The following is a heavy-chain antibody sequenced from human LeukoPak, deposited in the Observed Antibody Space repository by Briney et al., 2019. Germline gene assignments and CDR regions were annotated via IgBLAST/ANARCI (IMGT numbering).Heavy chain of an antibody. D-gene: IGHD1-7*01. V-gene: IGHV3-30*18. CDR1: GFTFSSYG. J-gene: IGHJ4*02. CDR2: ISYDGHDK. CDR3: AKIRVVFNWNYAYYFDS. Sequence: GGSLRLSCAASGFTFSSYGMHWVRQAPGKGLEWVAVISYDGHDKYYADSVKGRFTISGDNSENTLYLQMNSLRAEDTAVYYCAKIRVVFNWNYAYYFDSWGQGTLVTVSS.